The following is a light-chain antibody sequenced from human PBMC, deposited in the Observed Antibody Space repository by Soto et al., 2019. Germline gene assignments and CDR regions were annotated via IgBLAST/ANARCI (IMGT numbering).Light chain of an antibody. CDR2: RNN. J-gene: IGLJ3*02. CDR1: SSNVGADYG. CDR3: QSYDSSLSGWV. Sequence: QSVLTQPPSVSGAPGQRVTISCTGSSSNVGADYGVHWYQQLPGTAPKLLIYRNNDRPSGVPDRFSGSKSGTSASLAITGLQAEDEADYYCQSYDSSLSGWVFGGGTKLTVL. V-gene: IGLV1-40*01.